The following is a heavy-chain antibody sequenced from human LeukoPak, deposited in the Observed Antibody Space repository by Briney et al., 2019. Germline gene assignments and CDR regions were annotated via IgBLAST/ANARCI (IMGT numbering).Heavy chain of an antibody. D-gene: IGHD2-2*01. CDR2: ISPYDGNT. CDR1: NYTFASYG. J-gene: IGHJ5*02. CDR3: ARAGREEYCSSTSCLDNWFDP. V-gene: IGHV1-18*01. Sequence: ASVKVSCKASNYTFASYGLSWVRQAPGQGLQWVGWISPYDGNTNYAQRFQARVTMSIDKSTRTVYMELRRLRLDDTAVYYCARAGREEYCSSTSCLDNWFDPWGQGTLVTVSS.